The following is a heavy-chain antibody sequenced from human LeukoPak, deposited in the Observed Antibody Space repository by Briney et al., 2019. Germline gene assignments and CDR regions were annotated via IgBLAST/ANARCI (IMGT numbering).Heavy chain of an antibody. CDR2: ISAYNGNT. Sequence: ASVKVSCKASGYTFTSYGISWVRQAPGQGLEWTEWISAYNGNTNYAQKLQGRVTMTTDTSTSTAYMELRSLRSDDTAVYYCAKLLGDRFDYWGQGTLVTVSS. J-gene: IGHJ4*02. D-gene: IGHD1-26*01. V-gene: IGHV1-18*01. CDR3: AKLLGDRFDY. CDR1: GYTFTSYG.